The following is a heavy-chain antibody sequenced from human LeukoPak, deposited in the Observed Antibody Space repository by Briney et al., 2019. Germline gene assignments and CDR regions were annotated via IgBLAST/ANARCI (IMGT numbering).Heavy chain of an antibody. CDR2: IKQDGSEK. J-gene: IGHJ1*01. D-gene: IGHD6-19*01. V-gene: IGHV3-7*03. CDR1: GFIFSNYW. Sequence: GGSLRLSCVASGFIFSNYWMSWVRQAPGKGLEWVANIKQDGSEKYYVGSVKGRFTISRDNSKNTLYLQMNSLRAEDTAVYYCAKDPAVANTARRFQHWGQGTLVTVTS. CDR3: AKDPAVANTARRFQH.